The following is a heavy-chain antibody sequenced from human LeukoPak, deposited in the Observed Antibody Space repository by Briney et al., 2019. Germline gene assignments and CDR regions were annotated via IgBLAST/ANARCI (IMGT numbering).Heavy chain of an antibody. D-gene: IGHD1-26*01. CDR1: GYTFTTYD. CDR3: ATGMSGSYHIQIDY. Sequence: ASVKVSCKASGYTFTTYDINWVRQATGQGLEWMGWLNPNNGNTGYAQKFQGRVTITRNTSINTAYMELSSLRSEDTAVYYCATGMSGSYHIQIDYWGQGTLVTVSS. J-gene: IGHJ4*02. V-gene: IGHV1-8*03. CDR2: LNPNNGNT.